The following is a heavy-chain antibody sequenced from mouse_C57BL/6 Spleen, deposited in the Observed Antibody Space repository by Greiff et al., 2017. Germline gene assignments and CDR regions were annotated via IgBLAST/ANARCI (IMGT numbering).Heavy chain of an antibody. CDR1: GYTFTSYG. Sequence: QVQLQQSGAELARPGASVKLSCKASGYTFTSYGISWVKQRTGQGLEWIGEIYPRSGNTYYNEKFKGKATLTGDKSSSTAYMELRSLTSEDSAVYFDARGRSITTVGTDCWGQGTTLTVSS. D-gene: IGHD1-1*01. CDR2: IYPRSGNT. CDR3: ARGRSITTVGTDC. J-gene: IGHJ2*01. V-gene: IGHV1-81*01.